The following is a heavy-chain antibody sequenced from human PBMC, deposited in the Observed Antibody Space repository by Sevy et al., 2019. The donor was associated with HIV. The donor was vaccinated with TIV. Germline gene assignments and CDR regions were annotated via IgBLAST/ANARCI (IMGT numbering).Heavy chain of an antibody. Sequence: GGSLRLSCAASGFTFSSYWMSWVRQAPGKGLEWVANIKQDGSEKYYVDSVKGRFTISRDNAKNSLYLQMNSLRAEDTAVSYCDRAGILIFGLLILPGHYFDYWGQGTLVTVSS. D-gene: IGHD3-3*01. J-gene: IGHJ4*02. CDR2: IKQDGSEK. CDR3: DRAGILIFGLLILPGHYFDY. V-gene: IGHV3-7*01. CDR1: GFTFSSYW.